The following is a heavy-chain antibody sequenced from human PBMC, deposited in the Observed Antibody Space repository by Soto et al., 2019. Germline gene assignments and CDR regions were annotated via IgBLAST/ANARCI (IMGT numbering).Heavy chain of an antibody. D-gene: IGHD2-15*01. CDR2: IFHTGGT. CDR3: ARTWLAGGTPADAFDI. CDR1: ASSISSAYF. J-gene: IGHJ3*02. V-gene: IGHV4-38-2*01. Sequence: ETLSLTCAVSASSISSAYFWGWIRQPPGKGLEWIATIFHTGGTYYNPSLKSRVTISVDTSNNQFSLRLNSVTAADTALYFCARTWLAGGTPADAFDIWGQGTMGTVSS.